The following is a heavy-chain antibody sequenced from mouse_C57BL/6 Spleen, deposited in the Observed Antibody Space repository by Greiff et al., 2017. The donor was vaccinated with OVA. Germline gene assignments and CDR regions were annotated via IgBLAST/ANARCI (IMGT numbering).Heavy chain of an antibody. V-gene: IGHV5-4*01. D-gene: IGHD1-1*01. CDR1: GFTFSSYA. J-gene: IGHJ1*03. CDR2: ISDGGSYT. Sequence: DVMLVESGGGLVKPGGSLKLSCAASGFTFSSYAMSWVRQTPEKRLEWVATISDGGSYTYYPDNVKGRFTISRDNAKNNLYLQMSHLKSEDTAMYYCAREGSSLWYFDVWGTGTTVTVSS. CDR3: AREGSSLWYFDV.